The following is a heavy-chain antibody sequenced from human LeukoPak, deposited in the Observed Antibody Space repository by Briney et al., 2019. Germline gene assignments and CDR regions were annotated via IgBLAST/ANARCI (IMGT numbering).Heavy chain of an antibody. V-gene: IGHV6-1*01. CDR1: GDSVSSNSAA. D-gene: IGHD7-27*01. Sequence: SQTLSLTCAISGDSVSSNSAAWNGIRQSRSGGLEGLGRTYYRSKCYNDYAVSVKCRITINPDTSKNQFSLQLNSVTPEDTAVYYCARGQLGAFDYWGQGTLVTVSS. J-gene: IGHJ4*02. CDR2: TYYRSKCYN. CDR3: ARGQLGAFDY.